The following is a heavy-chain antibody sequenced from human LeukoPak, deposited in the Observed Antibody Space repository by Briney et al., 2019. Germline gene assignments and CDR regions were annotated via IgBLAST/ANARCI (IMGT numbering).Heavy chain of an antibody. V-gene: IGHV3-53*01. CDR2: ILHKGDST. CDR3: ARLSSFAFDI. D-gene: IGHD3-16*02. CDR1: GFTVSSNY. Sequence: GGSLRLSCAASGFTVSSNYMSWVRQAPGKGLEWLSLILHKGDSTYYADSVKGRFTISRDNSKNTLYLQMNSLRAEDTAVYYCARLSSFAFDIWGQGTMVTVSS. J-gene: IGHJ3*02.